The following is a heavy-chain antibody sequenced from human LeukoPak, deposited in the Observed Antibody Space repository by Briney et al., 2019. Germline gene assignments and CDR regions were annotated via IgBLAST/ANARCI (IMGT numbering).Heavy chain of an antibody. V-gene: IGHV3-23*01. D-gene: IGHD6-6*01. CDR3: AKGSAAARPYYFDS. CDR1: GFTFSSYA. CDR2: ITDDGGST. J-gene: IGHJ4*02. Sequence: PGGSLRLSCAASGFTFSSYAMSWVRQAPGKGLEWVSAITDDGGSTYHADSVKGRFTISRDNSKNTLYLQMNSLRAEDTAIYHCAKGSAAARPYYFDSWGQGTLVTVSS.